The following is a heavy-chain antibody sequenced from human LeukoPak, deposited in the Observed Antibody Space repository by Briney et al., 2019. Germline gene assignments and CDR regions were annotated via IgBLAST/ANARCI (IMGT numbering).Heavy chain of an antibody. V-gene: IGHV4-61*02. CDR2: IYTSGST. CDR3: ARGGGSYPLFDY. CDR1: GGSISSGSYY. D-gene: IGHD1-26*01. J-gene: IGHJ4*02. Sequence: SETLSLTCTVSGGSISSGSYYWSWIRQPAGKGLEWIGRIYTSGSTNYNPSLKSRVTISVDTSKNQFSLKLSSVTAADTAVYYCARGGGSYPLFDYWGQGTLVTVSS.